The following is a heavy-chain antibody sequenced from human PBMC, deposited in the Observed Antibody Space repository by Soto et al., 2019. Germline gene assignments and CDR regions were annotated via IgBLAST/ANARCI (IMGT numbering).Heavy chain of an antibody. J-gene: IGHJ5*02. D-gene: IGHD3-10*01. V-gene: IGHV1-69*01. CDR1: GGTFSSYA. CDR2: IIPIFGTA. Sequence: QVQLVQSGAEVKKPGSSVKVSCKASGGTFSSYAISWVRQAPGQGLEWMGGIIPIFGTANYAQKFQGRVTITADESTSTAYMELSSLGSEDTAVYYCARLTYYYGSGSYRWFDPWGQGTLVTVSS. CDR3: ARLTYYYGSGSYRWFDP.